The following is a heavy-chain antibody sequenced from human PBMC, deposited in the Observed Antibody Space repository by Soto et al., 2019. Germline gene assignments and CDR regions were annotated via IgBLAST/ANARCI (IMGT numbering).Heavy chain of an antibody. CDR1: GFTFSSYG. J-gene: IGHJ4*02. CDR3: AKNAMVRGVGTVDY. D-gene: IGHD3-10*01. Sequence: QVQLVESGGGVVQPGRSLRLSCAASGFTFSSYGMHWVRQAPGKGLEWVAVISYDGSNKYYADSVKGRFTISRDNSKNTLYLQMNSLRAEDTAVYYCAKNAMVRGVGTVDYWGQGTLVTVSS. V-gene: IGHV3-30*18. CDR2: ISYDGSNK.